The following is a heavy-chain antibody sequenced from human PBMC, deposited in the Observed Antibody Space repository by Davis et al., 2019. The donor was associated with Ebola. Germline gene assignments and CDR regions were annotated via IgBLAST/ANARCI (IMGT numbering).Heavy chain of an antibody. D-gene: IGHD3-3*01. J-gene: IGHJ5*02. Sequence: PSETLSLTCAVYGGSFSGYYWSWIRQPAGKGLEWIGRIYTGGSTNYNPSLKSRVTMSVDTSKNQFSLKLSSVTAADTAVYYCARERVVHYDFWSGYAHNWFDPWGQGTLVTVSS. V-gene: IGHV4-4*07. CDR2: IYTGGST. CDR3: ARERVVHYDFWSGYAHNWFDP. CDR1: GGSFSGYY.